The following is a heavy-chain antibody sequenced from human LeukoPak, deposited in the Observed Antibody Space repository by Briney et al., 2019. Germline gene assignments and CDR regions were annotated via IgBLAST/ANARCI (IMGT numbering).Heavy chain of an antibody. CDR2: IYTDGSST. Sequence: GGSLRLSCSGSGFTFSNYWMHWVRQAPGKGLVWVSRIYTDGSSTDYADSVKGRFTISRDNAKNMLYLQMNSLRAEDTAVYYCAKATIFGVVMTYYFDYWGQGTLVTVSS. D-gene: IGHD3-3*01. J-gene: IGHJ4*02. V-gene: IGHV3-74*01. CDR1: GFTFSNYW. CDR3: AKATIFGVVMTYYFDY.